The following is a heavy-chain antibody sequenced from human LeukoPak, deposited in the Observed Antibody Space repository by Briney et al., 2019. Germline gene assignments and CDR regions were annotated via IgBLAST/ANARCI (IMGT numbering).Heavy chain of an antibody. V-gene: IGHV4-34*01. CDR2: INHSGST. CDR3: ARGYYGSVNNWFDP. Sequence: SETLSLTCAAYGGSFSGYYWSWIRQPPGKGLEWIGEINHSGSTNYNPSLKSRVTISVDTSKNQFSLKLSSVTAADTAVYYCARGYYGSVNNWFDPWGQGTLVTVSS. D-gene: IGHD3-10*01. J-gene: IGHJ5*02. CDR1: GGSFSGYY.